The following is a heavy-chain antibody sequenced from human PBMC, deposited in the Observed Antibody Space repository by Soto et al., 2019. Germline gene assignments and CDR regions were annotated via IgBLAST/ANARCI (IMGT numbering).Heavy chain of an antibody. CDR2: INEGGSAT. V-gene: IGHV3-7*01. Sequence: AQLVESGGGLVQPGGSLRLSCVASGLTFSSYWMTWVRQAPGKGLEWVANINEGGSATYYVDSVKGRFTISRDNAENSLFLQMNSLRVEDTAVYYCASGGHVDYCGQGTLVTVSS. CDR1: GLTFSSYW. D-gene: IGHD3-16*01. J-gene: IGHJ4*02. CDR3: ASGGHVDY.